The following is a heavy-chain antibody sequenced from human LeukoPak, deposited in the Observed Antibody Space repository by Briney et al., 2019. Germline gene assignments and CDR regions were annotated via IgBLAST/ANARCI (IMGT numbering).Heavy chain of an antibody. J-gene: IGHJ4*02. CDR2: IKQDGSEK. CDR3: ARTYYDFWSSDYFDY. Sequence: GGSLRLSCAASGFTFSSYWMSWVRQAPGKGLEWVANIKQDGSEKYYVDSVKRRFTISRDNAKNSLYLQMNSLRAEDTAVYYCARTYYDFWSSDYFDYWGQGTLVTVSS. D-gene: IGHD3-3*01. CDR1: GFTFSSYW. V-gene: IGHV3-7*01.